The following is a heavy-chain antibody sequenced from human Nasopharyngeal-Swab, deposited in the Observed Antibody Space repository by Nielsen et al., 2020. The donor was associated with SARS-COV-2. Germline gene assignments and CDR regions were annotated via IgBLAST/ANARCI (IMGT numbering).Heavy chain of an antibody. V-gene: IGHV3-30-3*01. CDR1: GFIFSTYA. Sequence: GGSLRLSCAASGFIFSTYAMHWVRQAPGKGLEWVALISYDGSSNYYAHSVKGRFTISRDNSKNTLYLQMNSLRSEDTAVYYCARGFIVATIFHYYYYMDVWGKGTTVTVSS. D-gene: IGHD5-12*01. J-gene: IGHJ6*03. CDR3: ARGFIVATIFHYYYYMDV. CDR2: ISYDGSSN.